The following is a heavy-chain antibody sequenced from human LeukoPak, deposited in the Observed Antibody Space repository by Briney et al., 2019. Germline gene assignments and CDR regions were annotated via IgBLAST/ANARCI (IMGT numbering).Heavy chain of an antibody. J-gene: IGHJ4*02. CDR1: GFTFSSDA. Sequence: GGSLRLSCAASGFTFSSDAMSWVRQAPGKGLEWVSAISGSGGSTYYADSVKGRFTISRDNAKNSLYLQMNSLRAEDTAVYYCARDSRGTNENWGQGTLVTVSS. V-gene: IGHV3-23*01. D-gene: IGHD1-26*01. CDR2: ISGSGGST. CDR3: ARDSRGTNEN.